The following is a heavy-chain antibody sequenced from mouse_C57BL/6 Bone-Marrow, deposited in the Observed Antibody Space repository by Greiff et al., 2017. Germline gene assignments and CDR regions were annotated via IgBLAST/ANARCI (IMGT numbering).Heavy chain of an antibody. J-gene: IGHJ4*01. Sequence: VQLQQSGPELVKPGASVKMSCKASGYTFTDYNMHWVKQSHGKSLEWIGYINPNNGGTSYNQKFKGKATLTVNKSSSTAYMELRSLTSDDSAVYYCATDYYGSSYNYAMDYWGQGTSVTVSS. CDR1: GYTFTDYN. V-gene: IGHV1-22*01. D-gene: IGHD1-1*01. CDR2: INPNNGGT. CDR3: ATDYYGSSYNYAMDY.